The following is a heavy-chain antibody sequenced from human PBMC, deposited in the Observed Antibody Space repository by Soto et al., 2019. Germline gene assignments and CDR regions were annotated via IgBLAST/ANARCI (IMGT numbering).Heavy chain of an antibody. D-gene: IGHD2-15*01. CDR1: GFTFSSYG. J-gene: IGHJ6*03. CDR2: ISYDGSNK. V-gene: IGHV3-30*18. CDR3: AKAEEDGYCSGGSCYPYYMAV. Sequence: GGSLRLSCAASGFTFSSYGMHWVRQAPGKGLEWVAVISYDGSNKYYADSVKGRFTISRDNSKKTLYLQMNSLRAEDTAVYYCAKAEEDGYCSGGSCYPYYMAVWGKGTRVTVS.